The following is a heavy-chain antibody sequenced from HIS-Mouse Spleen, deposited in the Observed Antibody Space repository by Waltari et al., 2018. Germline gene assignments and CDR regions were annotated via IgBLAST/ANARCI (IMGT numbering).Heavy chain of an antibody. CDR2: INPNSGGT. CDR1: GYTFTGYY. CDR3: AREIPYSSSWYDWYFDL. J-gene: IGHJ2*01. V-gene: IGHV1-2*02. D-gene: IGHD6-13*01. Sequence: QVQLVQSGAEVKKPGASVTVPCKASGYTFTGYYMPWVRQAPGQGLEWMGWINPNSGGTNYAQKFQGRVTMTRDTSISTAYMELSRLRSDDTAVYYCAREIPYSSSWYDWYFDLWGRGTLVTVSS.